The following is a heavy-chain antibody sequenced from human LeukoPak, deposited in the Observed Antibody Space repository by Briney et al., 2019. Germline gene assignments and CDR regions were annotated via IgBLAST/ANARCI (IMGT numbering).Heavy chain of an antibody. CDR2: INHSGST. Sequence: NPSETLSLTCAAYGGSFSGYYWSWIRQPPGKGLEWIGEINHSGSTNYNPSLKSRVTISVDTSKNQFSLKLSSVTAADTAVYYCARGERGYLDYWGQGTLVTVSS. CDR1: GGSFSGYY. CDR3: ARGERGYLDY. D-gene: IGHD5-12*01. V-gene: IGHV4-34*01. J-gene: IGHJ4*02.